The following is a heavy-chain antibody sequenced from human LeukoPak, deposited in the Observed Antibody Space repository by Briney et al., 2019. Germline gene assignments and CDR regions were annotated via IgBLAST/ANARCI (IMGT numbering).Heavy chain of an antibody. CDR2: INPSGGST. D-gene: IGHD3-22*01. CDR3: ARLDSSGYYFHDAFDI. Sequence: ASVKVSCKASGYTFTSYYMHWVRQAPGQGLEWMGIINPSGGSTSYAQKFQGRVTMTRDTSASTAYMELSSLRSEDTAVYYCARLDSSGYYFHDAFDIWGQGTMVTVSS. J-gene: IGHJ3*02. CDR1: GYTFTSYY. V-gene: IGHV1-46*01.